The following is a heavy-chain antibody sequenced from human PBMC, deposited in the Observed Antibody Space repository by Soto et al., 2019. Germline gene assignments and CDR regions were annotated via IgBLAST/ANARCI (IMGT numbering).Heavy chain of an antibody. J-gene: IGHJ4*02. CDR3: AKIVSRRSLVPVFDQ. Sequence: EVQLVESGGGLVQPGRSLRLSCVGSGFTFDEFAIHWVRQAPGKGLEWVSGISWDSGSINYADSVRGRFTISRDNAKKSLYHLMTSLASEAAAFYYCAKIVSRRSLVPVFDQWGQGALVTVSS. D-gene: IGHD2-21*01. CDR2: ISWDSGSI. V-gene: IGHV3-9*01. CDR1: GFTFDEFA.